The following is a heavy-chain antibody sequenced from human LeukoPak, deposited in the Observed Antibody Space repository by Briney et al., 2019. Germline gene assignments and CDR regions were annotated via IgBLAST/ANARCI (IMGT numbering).Heavy chain of an antibody. CDR1: GYTITSYD. CDR2: MNPNSGNT. Sequence: ASVKVSCKASGYTITSYDINWVRQATGQGLEWMGWMNPNSGNTGYAQKFQGRVTMTRNTSISTAYMELSSLRSEDTAVYYCARAGQVLRFLEWLSDYYYYYGMDVWGQGTTVTVPS. J-gene: IGHJ6*02. CDR3: ARAGQVLRFLEWLSDYYYYYGMDV. D-gene: IGHD3-3*01. V-gene: IGHV1-8*01.